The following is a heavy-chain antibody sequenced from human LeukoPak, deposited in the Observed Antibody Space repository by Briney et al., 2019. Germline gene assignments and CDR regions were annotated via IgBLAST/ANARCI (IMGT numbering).Heavy chain of an antibody. CDR3: AKLPLQDYRGNWFDP. CDR1: GFTFSSYA. CDR2: ISGSGGST. Sequence: PGGSLRLSCAASGFTFSSYAMSWVRQAPGKGLELVSAISGSGGSTYYADSVKGRFTISRDNSKNTLYLQMNSLRAEDTAVYYCAKLPLQDYRGNWFDPWGQGTLVTVSS. D-gene: IGHD4-11*01. J-gene: IGHJ5*02. V-gene: IGHV3-23*01.